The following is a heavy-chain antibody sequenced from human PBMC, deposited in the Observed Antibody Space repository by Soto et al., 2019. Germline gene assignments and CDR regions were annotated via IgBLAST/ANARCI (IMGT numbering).Heavy chain of an antibody. CDR1: GFTFSSYA. Sequence: GGSLRLSCAASGFTFSSYAMSWVRQAPGKGLEWVSAISGSGGSTYYADSVKGRFTISRDNSKNTLYLQMNSLRAEDTAVYYCAKDPYAKMATTPPVDYWGQGTLVTVSS. J-gene: IGHJ4*02. CDR2: ISGSGGST. D-gene: IGHD5-12*01. CDR3: AKDPYAKMATTPPVDY. V-gene: IGHV3-23*01.